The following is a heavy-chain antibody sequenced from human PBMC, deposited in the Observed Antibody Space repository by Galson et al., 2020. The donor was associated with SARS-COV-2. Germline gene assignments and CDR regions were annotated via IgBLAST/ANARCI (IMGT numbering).Heavy chain of an antibody. CDR1: GYKFDGYG. V-gene: IGHV1-18*01. CDR2: ISPYNYNT. D-gene: IGHD6-19*01. CDR3: ATSSFSGWPKDFYYFHY. Sequence: ASVKVSCKTSGYKFDGYGIIWVRQAPGQGLEWMGWISPYNYNTKYAQKFQGRVTMTTDAYTTTGYMELRNLKSDDTAVYYCATSSFSGWPKDFYYFHYWGQGTLITVSS. J-gene: IGHJ4*02.